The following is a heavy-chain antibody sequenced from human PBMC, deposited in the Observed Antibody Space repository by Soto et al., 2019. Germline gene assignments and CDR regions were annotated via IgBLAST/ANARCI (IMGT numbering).Heavy chain of an antibody. CDR2: IYYSGST. Sequence: QLQLQESGPGLVKPSETLSLTCTVSGGSISSSSYYWGWIRQPPGKGLEWIGSIYYSGSTYYNPSLKSRVTISVDTSKNQFSLKLSSVTAADTAVYYCASSGSRPAGRSDYWGQGTLVTVSS. CDR3: ASSGSRPAGRSDY. D-gene: IGHD3-10*01. V-gene: IGHV4-39*01. J-gene: IGHJ4*02. CDR1: GGSISSSSYY.